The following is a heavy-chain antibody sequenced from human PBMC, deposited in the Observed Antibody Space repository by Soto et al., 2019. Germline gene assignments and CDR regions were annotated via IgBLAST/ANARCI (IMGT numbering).Heavy chain of an antibody. D-gene: IGHD3-3*01. CDR2: IVPMFGTA. CDR3: ARDGDPGYSFWSGPLGGGRFDP. J-gene: IGHJ5*02. Sequence: QVQLVQSGAEVKEPGSSVNVSCKTSRGTFGNTAVTWVRQAPGQGLEWIGGIVPMFGTANYAQKFRGRVTITADESTSTAYMELSSLRSDDTAVYYCARDGDPGYSFWSGPLGGGRFDPWGQGTLVTVSS. V-gene: IGHV1-69*12. CDR1: RGTFGNTA.